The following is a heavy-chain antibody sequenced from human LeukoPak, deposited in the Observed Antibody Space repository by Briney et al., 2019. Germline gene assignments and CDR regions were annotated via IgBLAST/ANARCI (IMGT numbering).Heavy chain of an antibody. CDR1: GYTFTGYY. CDR3: ARASLGYCSSTSCYLAGYYYYYYMDV. V-gene: IGHV1-69*05. Sequence: SVKVSCKASGYTFTGYYMHWVRQAPGQGLEWMGGIIPIFGTANYAQKFQGRVTITTDESTSTAYMELSSLRSEDTAVYYCARASLGYCSSTSCYLAGYYYYYYMDVWGKGTTVTVSS. D-gene: IGHD2-2*01. J-gene: IGHJ6*03. CDR2: IIPIFGTA.